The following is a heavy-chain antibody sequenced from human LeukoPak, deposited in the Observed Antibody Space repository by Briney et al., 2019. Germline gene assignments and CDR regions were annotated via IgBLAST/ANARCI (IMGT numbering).Heavy chain of an antibody. Sequence: PSETLSLTCAVYGGSFSGYYWSWIRQPPGKGLEWIGEINHSGSTNYNPSLKSRVTISVDTSKNQFSLKLSSVTAADTAVYYCARVVMITFGGVIGNWFDPWGQGTLVTVSS. CDR1: GGSFSGYY. D-gene: IGHD3-16*02. J-gene: IGHJ5*02. CDR2: INHSGST. CDR3: ARVVMITFGGVIGNWFDP. V-gene: IGHV4-34*01.